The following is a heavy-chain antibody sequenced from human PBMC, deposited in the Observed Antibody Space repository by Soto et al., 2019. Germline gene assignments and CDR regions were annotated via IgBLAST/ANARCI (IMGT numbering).Heavy chain of an antibody. D-gene: IGHD2-15*01. CDR3: ARDCSGGSCYYGMDV. V-gene: IGHV3-21*01. J-gene: IGHJ6*02. CDR2: ISSSSSYI. CDR1: GFTFSSYS. Sequence: EVQLVESGGGLVKPGGSLRLSCAASGFTFSSYSMNWVRQAPGKGLEWVSSISSSSSYIYYADSVKGRFTISRDNAKNSLYLQMNSLRAEDTAVYYCARDCSGGSCYYGMDVWGQRTTVTVSS.